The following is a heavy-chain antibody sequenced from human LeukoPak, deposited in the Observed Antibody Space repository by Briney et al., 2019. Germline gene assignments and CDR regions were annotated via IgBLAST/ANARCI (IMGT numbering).Heavy chain of an antibody. CDR3: AKGLLTYYYYGMDV. J-gene: IGHJ6*02. V-gene: IGHV3-23*01. Sequence: GGSLGLSCAASGFTFSSYAMSWVRQAPGKGLEWVSAISGSGGSTYYADSVKGRFTISRDNSKNTLYLQMNSLRAEDTAVYYCAKGLLTYYYYGMDVWGQGTTVTVSS. CDR2: ISGSGGST. D-gene: IGHD1-26*01. CDR1: GFTFSSYA.